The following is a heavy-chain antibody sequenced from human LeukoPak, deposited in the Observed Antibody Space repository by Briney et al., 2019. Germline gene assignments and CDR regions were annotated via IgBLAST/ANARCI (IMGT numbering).Heavy chain of an antibody. D-gene: IGHD3-22*01. V-gene: IGHV4-59*01. CDR2: IYYSGST. J-gene: IGHJ4*02. CDR3: AREAYYDSSGYYIVDY. Sequence: SETLSLTCTVSGGSISSYYWSRIRQPPGKGLEWIGYIYYSGSTNYNPSLRSRVTISVDTSKNQFSLKLSSVTAADTAVYYCAREAYYDSSGYYIVDYWGQGTLVTVSS. CDR1: GGSISSYY.